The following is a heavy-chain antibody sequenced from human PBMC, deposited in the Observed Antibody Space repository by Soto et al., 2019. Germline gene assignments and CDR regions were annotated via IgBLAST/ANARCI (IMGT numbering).Heavy chain of an antibody. CDR2: INAGNGNT. CDR3: ARDQRIAFDY. J-gene: IGHJ4*02. Sequence: QVQLVQSGAEEKKPGASVKVSCKASGYTFTSYAMQWVRQAPGQRLEWMGWINAGNGNTKYSQKFQGRVTITRDTPASIVYMELSSLRSEDTAVYYCARDQRIAFDYWGQGTLVTVPS. D-gene: IGHD6-25*01. V-gene: IGHV1-3*05. CDR1: GYTFTSYA.